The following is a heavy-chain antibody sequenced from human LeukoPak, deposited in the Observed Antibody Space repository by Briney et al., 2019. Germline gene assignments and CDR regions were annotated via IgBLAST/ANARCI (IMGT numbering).Heavy chain of an antibody. D-gene: IGHD6-13*01. CDR1: GGSISSSSYY. V-gene: IGHV4-39*07. Sequence: PSETLSLTCTVSGGSISSSSYYWGWIRQPPGKGLEWIGSIYYSGSTYYNPSLKSRVTISVDTSKNQFSLKLSSVTAADTAVYYCARARGHYSSSWYPEDYWGQGTLVTVSS. J-gene: IGHJ4*02. CDR3: ARARGHYSSSWYPEDY. CDR2: IYYSGST.